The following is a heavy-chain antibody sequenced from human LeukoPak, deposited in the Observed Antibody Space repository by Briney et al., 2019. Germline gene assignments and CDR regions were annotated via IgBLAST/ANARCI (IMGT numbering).Heavy chain of an antibody. CDR3: ARYSSHWSFDS. CDR2: ISSSSSTI. D-gene: IGHD6-19*01. CDR1: GFTFSSYS. J-gene: IGHJ4*02. Sequence: GGSLRLSCAASGFTFSSYSMNWVRQAPGKGLEWVSYISSSSSTIYYADSVKGRFTISRDNAKNSLYLQMNSLRAEDTAVYYCARYSSHWSFDSWGQGTLVTVSS. V-gene: IGHV3-48*01.